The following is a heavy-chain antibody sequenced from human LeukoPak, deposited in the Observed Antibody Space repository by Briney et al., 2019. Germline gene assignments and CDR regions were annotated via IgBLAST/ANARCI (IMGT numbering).Heavy chain of an antibody. D-gene: IGHD7-27*01. Sequence: SETLSLTCTVSGASVTDYYWSWIRQSPGKGLEWISYIHHSGNSDYNPSLRSRVTTSSDTSKNQFSLNLISVTAADTAVYYCTRGHWGLQSWSQGTLVTVSS. CDR1: GASVTDYY. CDR2: IHHSGNS. J-gene: IGHJ5*02. V-gene: IGHV4-59*02. CDR3: TRGHWGLQS.